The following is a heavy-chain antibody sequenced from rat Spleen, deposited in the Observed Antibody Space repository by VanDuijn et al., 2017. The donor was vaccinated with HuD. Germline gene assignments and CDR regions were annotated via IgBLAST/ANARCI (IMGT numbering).Heavy chain of an antibody. D-gene: IGHD1-1*01. CDR1: GFTFSDYY. Sequence: EVQLVESDGGLVQPGRSLKLSCAASGFTFSDYYLAWVRQAPTKGLEWVATISYVVRSTYYRDSVKGRFTISRANAKSTLYRQMDRLRSEDTATYYCARGITTVPYYFDYWGQGVMVTVSS. CDR2: ISYVVRST. CDR3: ARGITTVPYYFDY. J-gene: IGHJ2*01. V-gene: IGHV5-29*01.